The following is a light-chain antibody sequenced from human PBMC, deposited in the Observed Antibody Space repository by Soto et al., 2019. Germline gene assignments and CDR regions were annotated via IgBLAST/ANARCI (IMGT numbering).Light chain of an antibody. J-gene: IGKJ2*01. CDR1: QGIRDD. Sequence: AIQMTQSPSSLSASVGDGVTITCRASQGIRDDLGWYQQKPGKAPKLLIYAASNLQSGVPSRFSGSGSGTDFTLIISSLQPEDFATYYCLQDYDYPYTFGQGTKLEIK. V-gene: IGKV1-6*01. CDR3: LQDYDYPYT. CDR2: AAS.